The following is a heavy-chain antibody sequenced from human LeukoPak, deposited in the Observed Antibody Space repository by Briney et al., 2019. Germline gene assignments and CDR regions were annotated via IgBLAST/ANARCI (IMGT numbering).Heavy chain of an antibody. Sequence: GGSLRLSCAASGFMFSAYEMNWVRQAPGKGLEWVSYISSIGSTISYADSARGRFTVSRDNAKNSLYLQMDSLRAEDTAVYYCTRDDSKAGRHGMDVGGQGTTVTVSS. CDR3: TRDDSKAGRHGMDV. J-gene: IGHJ6*02. CDR2: ISSIGSTI. V-gene: IGHV3-48*03. CDR1: GFMFSAYE. D-gene: IGHD2-15*01.